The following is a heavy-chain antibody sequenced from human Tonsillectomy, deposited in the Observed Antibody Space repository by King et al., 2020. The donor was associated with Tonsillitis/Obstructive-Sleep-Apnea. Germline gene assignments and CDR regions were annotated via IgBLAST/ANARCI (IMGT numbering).Heavy chain of an antibody. CDR2: IIPILGIA. V-gene: IGHV1-69*09. Sequence: QLVQSGAEVKKPGSSVKVSCKASGGTFSSYAISWVRQAPGQGLEWMGRIIPILGIANYAQKFQGRVTITADKSTSTAYMELSSLRSEDTAVYYCARESDIVVVPAATSYGFDPWGQGTLVTVSS. J-gene: IGHJ5*02. CDR1: GGTFSSYA. CDR3: ARESDIVVVPAATSYGFDP. D-gene: IGHD2-2*01.